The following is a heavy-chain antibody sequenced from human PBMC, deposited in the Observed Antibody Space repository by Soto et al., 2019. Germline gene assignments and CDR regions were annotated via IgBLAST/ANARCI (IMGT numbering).Heavy chain of an antibody. CDR1: GESISGTIYY. CDR3: AREGVSSSWYNYYGMDV. Sequence: SETLSLTCIVSGESISGTIYYWGWIRQPPGKGLEWIGSIYYSGSTYYNPSLKSRVTISVDTSKNQFSLKLSSVTAADTAVYYCAREGVSSSWYNYYGMDVWGQGTTVTVSS. J-gene: IGHJ6*02. V-gene: IGHV4-39*07. CDR2: IYYSGST. D-gene: IGHD6-13*01.